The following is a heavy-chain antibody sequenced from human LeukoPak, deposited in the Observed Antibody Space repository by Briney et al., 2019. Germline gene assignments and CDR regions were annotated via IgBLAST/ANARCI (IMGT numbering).Heavy chain of an antibody. CDR2: ISYSVSP. J-gene: IGHJ4*02. CDR1: GGSISSRGYY. CDR3: ARDQNSGFGH. V-gene: IGHV4-31*03. Sequence: SETLSLTCTVSGGSISSRGYYWSWIRQHPGTSLEWIGYISYSVSPYNNPSLKSRVTISGDTSKNQFSLRLTSVSAADTAVYYCARDQNSGFGHWGQGTLVTVSS. D-gene: IGHD4-23*01.